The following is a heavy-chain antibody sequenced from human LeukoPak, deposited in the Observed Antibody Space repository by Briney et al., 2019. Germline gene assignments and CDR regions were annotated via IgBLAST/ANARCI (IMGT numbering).Heavy chain of an antibody. CDR2: ISSSSSYI. CDR1: GFPFSSYS. D-gene: IGHD3-9*01. CDR3: ARNYDVLTGYPYYFDH. Sequence: GGSLSLSCAASGFPFSSYSMNWVRQAPGKGLEWVSSISSSSSYIYYADSVEGRFTISRDNAKNSLYLQMSSLTPEDTAVYYCARNYDVLTGYPYYFDHWGQGILVTVSS. J-gene: IGHJ4*02. V-gene: IGHV3-21*01.